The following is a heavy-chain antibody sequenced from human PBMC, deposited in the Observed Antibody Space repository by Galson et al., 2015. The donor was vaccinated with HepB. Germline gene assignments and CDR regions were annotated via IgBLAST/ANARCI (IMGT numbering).Heavy chain of an antibody. CDR3: ADMYHPDV. V-gene: IGHV3-23*01. CDR2: ISGSGGST. D-gene: IGHD2-2*01. CDR1: GVVFNNYA. J-gene: IGHJ6*02. Sequence: FLRHRHPSSGVVFNNYAMSRGRQAPGKGLGCVSAISGSGGSTCYADSVKGRFTISRDNSKNTLYLQMNSLRAEDTAVYYCADMYHPDVWGQGTTVTVSS.